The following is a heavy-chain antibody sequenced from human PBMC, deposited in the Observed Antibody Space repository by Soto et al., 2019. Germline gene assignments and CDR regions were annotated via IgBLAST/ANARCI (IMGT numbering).Heavy chain of an antibody. CDR2: IYYSGST. J-gene: IGHJ6*03. CDR3: AKTRGGIRVWYYLDV. Sequence: SETLSLTCTVSGGSISYSYWSWIRQPPGRGLEWIGYIYYSGSTSYNPSLNSRVTISVDTSKNQFSLKLSSVTAADTALYYCAKTRGGIRVWYYLDVWGRGTTVTVSS. V-gene: IGHV4-59*08. D-gene: IGHD2-15*01. CDR1: GGSISYSY.